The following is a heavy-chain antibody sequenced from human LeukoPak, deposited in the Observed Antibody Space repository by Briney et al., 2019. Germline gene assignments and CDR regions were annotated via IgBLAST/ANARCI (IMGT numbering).Heavy chain of an antibody. D-gene: IGHD5-18*01. J-gene: IGHJ4*02. CDR2: ISSSSSTI. V-gene: IGHV3-48*01. CDR3: ARERGYSYGYSDY. Sequence: GGSLRLSCAASRFTFRRDPMSWVRQAPGKGLEWVSYISSSSSTIYYADSVKGRFTISRDNAKNSLFLQMNSLRAEDTAVYYCARERGYSYGYSDYWGRGTLVTVSS. CDR1: RFTFRRDP.